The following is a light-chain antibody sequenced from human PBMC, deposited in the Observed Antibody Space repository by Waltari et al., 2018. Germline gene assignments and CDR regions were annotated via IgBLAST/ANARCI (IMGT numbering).Light chain of an antibody. CDR3: CSYAGNYLRV. CDR2: DVT. V-gene: IGLV2-11*01. Sequence: QSAPTQPRSVSGSPGQSVTIACPGTSSDVGYYNYVSWYQQHPGKAPKLMIYDVTERPSGVPDRFSGSKSGNTASLTISGLQAEDEADYYCCSYAGNYLRVFGGGTKLTVL. J-gene: IGLJ2*01. CDR1: SSDVGYYNY.